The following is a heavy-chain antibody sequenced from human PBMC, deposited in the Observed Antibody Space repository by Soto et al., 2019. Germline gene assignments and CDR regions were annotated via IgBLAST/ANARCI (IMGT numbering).Heavy chain of an antibody. CDR1: GYTFTSYG. J-gene: IGHJ4*02. CDR2: ISAYKGNT. D-gene: IGHD5-18*01. V-gene: IGHV1-18*01. Sequence: QVQLVQSGAEVKKPGASVKVSCKASGYTFTSYGISWVRQAPGQGLEWMGWISAYKGNTNYAQKHQGRVTMTTDTSTSTGYMEVSSLRSDDTAVYYCARTRGYSYGHEVDYWGQETLVTVSS. CDR3: ARTRGYSYGHEVDY.